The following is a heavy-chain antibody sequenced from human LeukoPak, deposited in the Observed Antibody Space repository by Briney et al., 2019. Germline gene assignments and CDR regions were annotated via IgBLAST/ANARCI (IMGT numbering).Heavy chain of an antibody. J-gene: IGHJ4*02. D-gene: IGHD3-22*01. CDR3: AREREYYYDSSGYYDSFDY. CDR1: GFTFSSCA. CDR2: ISYDGSNK. V-gene: IGHV3-30-3*01. Sequence: PGRSLRLSCAASGFTFSSCAMHWVRQAPGKGLEWVAVISYDGSNKYYADSVKGRFTISRDNSKNTLYLQMNSLRAEDTAVYYCAREREYYYDSSGYYDSFDYWGQGTLVTVSS.